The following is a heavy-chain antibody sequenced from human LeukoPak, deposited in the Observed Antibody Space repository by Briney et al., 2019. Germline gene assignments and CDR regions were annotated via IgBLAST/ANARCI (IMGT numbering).Heavy chain of an antibody. CDR2: IYTSGST. J-gene: IGHJ4*02. CDR3: ARGSGLYESFDY. D-gene: IGHD6-19*01. Sequence: SETLSLTCTVPGGSISSGSYYWSWIRQPAGKGLEWIGRIYTSGSTNYNPSLTSRVTISVDTPKNQLSLKLSSVTAADTAVYYCARGSGLYESFDYWGQGTLVTVSS. V-gene: IGHV4-61*02. CDR1: GGSISSGSYY.